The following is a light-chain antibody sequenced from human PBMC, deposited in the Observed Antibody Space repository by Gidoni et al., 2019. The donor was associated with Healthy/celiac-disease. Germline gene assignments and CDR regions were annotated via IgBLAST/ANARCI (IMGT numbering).Light chain of an antibody. CDR3: QKYIRAPRT. CDR2: AAS. V-gene: IGKV1-27*01. Sequence: DIQMTQSPSSLSASVGDRVTITCRASQGISNYLAWYQQKPGQVPKLLFYAASTLQSGVPSRFSGSGSGTDFTLTISSLQPEDVATYYCQKYIRAPRTFGQGTKVEIK. CDR1: QGISNY. J-gene: IGKJ1*01.